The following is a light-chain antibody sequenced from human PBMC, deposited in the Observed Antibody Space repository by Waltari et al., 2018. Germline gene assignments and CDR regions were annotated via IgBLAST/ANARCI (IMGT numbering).Light chain of an antibody. CDR3: QQTYSTSST. CDR1: QSITTY. J-gene: IGKJ4*01. Sequence: DIQMTQSPSSLSASVGDRVTITCRASQSITTYLNLYQQKPGKAPKVLINVASNLQSGVPSRFSGSGSGTDFTLTISSLQPEDFATYYCQQTYSTSSTFGGGTKVEIK. V-gene: IGKV1-39*01. CDR2: VAS.